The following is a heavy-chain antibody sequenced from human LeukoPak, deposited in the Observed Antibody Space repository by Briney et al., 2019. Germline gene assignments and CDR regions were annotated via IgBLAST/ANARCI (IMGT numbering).Heavy chain of an antibody. J-gene: IGHJ5*02. V-gene: IGHV3-21*01. CDR3: ARDRYYGSGSYRGFPFSSNWFDP. CDR1: GFTFNTAW. CDR2: ISSSSSYI. Sequence: GGSLRLSCAASGFTFNTAWMSWVRQAPGKGLEWVSSISSSSSYIYYADSVKGRFTISRDNAKNSLYLQMNSLRAEDTAVYYCARDRYYGSGSYRGFPFSSNWFDPWGQGTLVTVSS. D-gene: IGHD3-10*01.